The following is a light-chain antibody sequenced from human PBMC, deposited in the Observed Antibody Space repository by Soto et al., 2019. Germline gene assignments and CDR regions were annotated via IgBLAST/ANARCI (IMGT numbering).Light chain of an antibody. J-gene: IGKJ1*01. CDR1: QSVSSN. CDR2: GAS. V-gene: IGKV3-15*01. CDR3: QQYNNWPPWT. Sequence: EIVMTQSPATLSVSPGERATLSCRASQSVSSNLAWYQQKPGQAPRLLIYGASTRATGIPARFSGSGSGTEFTLTISSLQSEECAVYYCQQYNNWPPWTFGQGTNVDIK.